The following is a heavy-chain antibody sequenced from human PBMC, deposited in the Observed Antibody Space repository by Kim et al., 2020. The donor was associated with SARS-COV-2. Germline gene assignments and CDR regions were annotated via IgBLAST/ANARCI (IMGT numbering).Heavy chain of an antibody. CDR3: ARVVPATYYYGMDV. CDR2: FDPEDGET. V-gene: IGHV1-24*01. J-gene: IGHJ6*02. D-gene: IGHD2-2*01. CDR1: GYTLTELS. Sequence: ASVKVSCKVSGYTLTELSMHWVRQAPGKGLEWMGGFDPEDGETIYAQKFQGRVTMTEDTSTDTAYMELSSLRSEDTAVYYCARVVPATYYYGMDVWGQGTTVTVSS.